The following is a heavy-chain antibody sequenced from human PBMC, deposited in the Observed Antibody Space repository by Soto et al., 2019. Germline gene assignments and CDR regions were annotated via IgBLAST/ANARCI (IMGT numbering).Heavy chain of an antibody. D-gene: IGHD3-3*01. Sequence: EVQLVESGGGLVQPGGSLRLSCAASGFTFSSYWMSWVRQAPGKGLEWVANIKQDGSEKYYVDSVKGRFTTSRDNAKNSLYLQMNCLRAEDTAVYYCARARTPFGVVIAYYFDYWGQGTLVTVSS. J-gene: IGHJ4*02. CDR3: ARARTPFGVVIAYYFDY. CDR1: GFTFSSYW. CDR2: IKQDGSEK. V-gene: IGHV3-7*05.